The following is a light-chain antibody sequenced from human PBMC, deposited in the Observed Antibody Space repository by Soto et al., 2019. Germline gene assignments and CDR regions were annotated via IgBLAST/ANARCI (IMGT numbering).Light chain of an antibody. V-gene: IGKV1-27*01. CDR1: QGIRNY. Sequence: DIQMTQSPTSLSASVGDRVTITCRASQGIRNYVAWYQQKPGTAPKLLIYAASTLQSGVPSRFSGSGSGTDFSLTINSLQPEDVATYSCQKYSSVPVFGPGTKVDIK. CDR2: AAS. CDR3: QKYSSVPV. J-gene: IGKJ3*01.